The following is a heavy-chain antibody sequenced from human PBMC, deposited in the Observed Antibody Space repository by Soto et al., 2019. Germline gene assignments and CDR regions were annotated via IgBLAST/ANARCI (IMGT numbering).Heavy chain of an antibody. J-gene: IGHJ6*02. CDR1: GGSFSGYY. D-gene: IGHD3-10*01. V-gene: IGHV4-34*01. CDR3: ARDQAGYYYGSGSSPYGMDV. CDR2: INHSGST. Sequence: TSETLSLTCAVYGGSFSGYYWSWIRQPPGKGLEWIGEINHSGSTNYNPSLKSRVTISVDTSKNQFSLKLSSVTAADTAVYYCARDQAGYYYGSGSSPYGMDVWGQGTTVTVSS.